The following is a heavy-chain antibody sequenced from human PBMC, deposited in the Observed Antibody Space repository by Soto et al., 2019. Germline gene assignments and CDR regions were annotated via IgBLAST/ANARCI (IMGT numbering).Heavy chain of an antibody. CDR3: AKDRRDGEYNSVYDF. J-gene: IGHJ4*02. CDR1: GFGFSDYG. V-gene: IGHV3-30*18. Sequence: QVQLAESGGGVVQPGRSLRLSCIDSGFGFSDYGMHWVRQAPGKGLEWVAMMSFDGTYKYSADSVKGRFIISRDNSKNTLFLQMNSLRAEDTAVYYCAKDRRDGEYNSVYDFWGQGTLVTVSS. CDR2: MSFDGTYK. D-gene: IGHD4-17*01.